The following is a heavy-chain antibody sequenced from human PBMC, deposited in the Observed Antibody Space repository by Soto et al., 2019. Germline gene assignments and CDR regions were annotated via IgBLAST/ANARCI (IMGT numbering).Heavy chain of an antibody. Sequence: ASVKVSCKASGYTFTSYDINWVRQATGQGLEWMGWMNPNSGNTGYAQKFQGRVTMTRNTSISTAYMELSRLRSEDTGVYYCARVTRRDYYYGMAVCGQGTTVTVSS. CDR3: ARVTRRDYYYGMAV. J-gene: IGHJ6*02. CDR2: MNPNSGNT. V-gene: IGHV1-8*01. CDR1: GYTFTSYD.